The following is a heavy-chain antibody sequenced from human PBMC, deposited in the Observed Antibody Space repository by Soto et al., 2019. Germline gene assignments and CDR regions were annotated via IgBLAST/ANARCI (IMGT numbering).Heavy chain of an antibody. Sequence: AAVKVSCKASGYTFTSYYMHWVRQAPGQGLEWMGIINPSGGSTSYAQKFPGRVTMTRDTSTSTVYMELSSLRSEDTAVYYCARDGDTAMRGNYYYGMDVWRQGTTVTVSS. D-gene: IGHD5-18*01. CDR2: INPSGGST. V-gene: IGHV1-46*01. CDR3: ARDGDTAMRGNYYYGMDV. CDR1: GYTFTSYY. J-gene: IGHJ6*02.